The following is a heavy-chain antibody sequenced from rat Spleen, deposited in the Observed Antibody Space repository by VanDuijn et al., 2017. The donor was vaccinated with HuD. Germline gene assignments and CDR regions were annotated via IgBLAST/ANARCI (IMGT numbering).Heavy chain of an antibody. Sequence: EVQLVESGGGLVQPGRSLKLSCAASGFTFSDYYMAWVRQAPKKGLEWVASISYEGSSIYYGDSVKGRFTISRDNAKSTLYLQMDSLRSEDTATYYCARPDYSRFDYWGQGVMVTVSS. D-gene: IGHD1-2*01. CDR2: ISYEGSSI. CDR3: ARPDYSRFDY. CDR1: GFTFSDYY. V-gene: IGHV5-22*01. J-gene: IGHJ2*01.